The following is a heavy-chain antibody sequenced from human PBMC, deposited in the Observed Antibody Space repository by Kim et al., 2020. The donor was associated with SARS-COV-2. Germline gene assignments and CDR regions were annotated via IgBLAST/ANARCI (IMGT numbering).Heavy chain of an antibody. CDR3: ARDVTVAALDV. Sequence: GGSLRLSCAASGFTFSNYGMHWVRQAPGKGLEWVAVIWYDGSDEDYVDSVKGRFTISRDNSKNMMYLQMNSLRAEDTAVYYCARDVTVAALDVWGPGSTVSVS. V-gene: IGHV3-33*01. CDR2: IWYDGSDE. D-gene: IGHD2-21*02. CDR1: GFTFSNYG. J-gene: IGHJ6*02.